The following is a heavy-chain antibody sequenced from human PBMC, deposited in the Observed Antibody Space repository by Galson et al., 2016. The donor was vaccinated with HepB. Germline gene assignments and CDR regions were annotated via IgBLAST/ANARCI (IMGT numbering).Heavy chain of an antibody. CDR1: GGSTSYTSYY. J-gene: IGHJ5*02. CDR3: ARRFCTGGNCYSGFDP. D-gene: IGHD2-15*01. Sequence: LSLTCTVSGGSTSYTSYYWGWIRQPPGKGLEGIGSIYDSGSTYYNPSLKSRVTISIDTSKNQISLKLSSVTAADTAGYSCARRFCTGGNCYSGFDPWGQGTLVTVSS. CDR2: IYDSGST. V-gene: IGHV4-39*01.